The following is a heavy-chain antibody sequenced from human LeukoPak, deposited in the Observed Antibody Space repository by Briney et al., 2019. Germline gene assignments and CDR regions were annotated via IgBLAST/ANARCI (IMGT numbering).Heavy chain of an antibody. V-gene: IGHV4-34*01. Sequence: SETLSLTCAVYGGSFSGYYWSWIRQPPGKGLEWIGEINHSGSTNYNPSLKSRVTISVDTSKNQFSLKLSSVTAADTAVYYCARPPGRGAFDIWGQGTMVTVSS. D-gene: IGHD5-24*01. J-gene: IGHJ3*02. CDR2: INHSGST. CDR3: ARPPGRGAFDI. CDR1: GGSFSGYY.